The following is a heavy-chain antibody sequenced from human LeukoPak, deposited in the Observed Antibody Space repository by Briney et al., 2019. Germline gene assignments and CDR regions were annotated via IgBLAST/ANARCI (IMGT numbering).Heavy chain of an antibody. Sequence: GGSLRLSCAASGFTFSSYEMHWVRQAPGKGLEWVAVVSFDGSKKYHADSVMGRFTISRDTSKTTLYLQMTSLRAEDTAVYYCARGGSGWYGRFDYWGQGTLVTVSS. CDR1: GFTFSSYE. V-gene: IGHV3-30*04. J-gene: IGHJ4*02. CDR2: VSFDGSKK. D-gene: IGHD6-19*01. CDR3: ARGGSGWYGRFDY.